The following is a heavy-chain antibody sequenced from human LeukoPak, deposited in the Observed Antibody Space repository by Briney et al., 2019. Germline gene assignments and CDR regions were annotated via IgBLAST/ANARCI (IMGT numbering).Heavy chain of an antibody. D-gene: IGHD3-10*01. CDR1: GYTLTELS. V-gene: IGHV1-24*01. J-gene: IGHJ4*02. Sequence: ASVKVSCKVSGYTLTELSMHWVRQAPGKGLEWMGGFDPEDGETIYAQKFQGRVTMTEDTSTDTAYMELSSLRSEDTAVYYCAINYGSGSYLNFDYWGQGTLVTVSS. CDR3: AINYGSGSYLNFDY. CDR2: FDPEDGET.